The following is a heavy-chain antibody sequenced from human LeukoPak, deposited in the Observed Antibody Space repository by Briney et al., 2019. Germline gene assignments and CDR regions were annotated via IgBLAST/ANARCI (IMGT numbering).Heavy chain of an antibody. CDR2: IIPIFGTA. D-gene: IGHD3-22*01. CDR1: GGTFSSYA. Sequence: GASVKVSCKASGGTFSSYAISWVRQAPGQGLEWMGGIIPIFGTANYAQKFQGRVTITADESTSTAYMELSSLRSEDTAVYYCAGNYYDSSGYYPKYYYYYGMDVWGQGTTVTVSS. J-gene: IGHJ6*02. V-gene: IGHV1-69*13. CDR3: AGNYYDSSGYYPKYYYYYGMDV.